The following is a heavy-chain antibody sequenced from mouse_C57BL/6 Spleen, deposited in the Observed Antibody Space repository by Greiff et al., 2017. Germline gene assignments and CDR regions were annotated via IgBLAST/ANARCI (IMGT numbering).Heavy chain of an antibody. D-gene: IGHD2-5*01. CDR3: ARRRHSNWYFDV. V-gene: IGHV1-64*01. CDR1: GYTFTSYW. CDR2: IHPNSGST. J-gene: IGHJ1*03. Sequence: VQLQQPGAELVKPGASVKLSCKASGYTFTSYWMHWVKQRPGQGLEWIGMIHPNSGSTNYNEKFKSKATLTVDKSSSTAYMQLSSLTSEDSAVYYCARRRHSNWYFDVWGTGTTVTVSS.